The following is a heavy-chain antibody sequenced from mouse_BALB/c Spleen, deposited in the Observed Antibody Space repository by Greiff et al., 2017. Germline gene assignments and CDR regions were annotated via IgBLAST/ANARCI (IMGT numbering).Heavy chain of an antibody. CDR3: ARGYYDYDGYAMDY. CDR1: GFTFSDYY. CDR2: ISDGGSYT. J-gene: IGHJ4*01. D-gene: IGHD2-4*01. V-gene: IGHV5-4*02. Sequence: EVKVVESGGGLVKPGGSLKLSCAASGFTFSDYYMYWVRQTPEKRLEWVATISDGGSYTYYPDSVKGRFTISRDNAKNNLYLQMSSLKSEDTAMYYCARGYYDYDGYAMDYWGQGTSVTVSS.